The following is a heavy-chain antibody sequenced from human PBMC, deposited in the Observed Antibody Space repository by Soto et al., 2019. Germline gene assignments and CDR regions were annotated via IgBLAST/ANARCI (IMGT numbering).Heavy chain of an antibody. V-gene: IGHV3-21*01. D-gene: IGHD2-2*01. CDR1: GFTFSSFT. Sequence: GGSLRLSCAASGFTFSSFTMSWVRQAPGKGLEWLSSLSGSSSHIYYADSVKGRFTISRGNARGSLYLQMKSLGAEDTAVYYCATGGRYYAVDYWGQGTLVTVSS. CDR2: LSGSSSHI. CDR3: ATGGRYYAVDY. J-gene: IGHJ4*02.